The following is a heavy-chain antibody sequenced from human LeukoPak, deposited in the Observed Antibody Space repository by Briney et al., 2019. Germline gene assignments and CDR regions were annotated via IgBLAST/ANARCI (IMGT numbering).Heavy chain of an antibody. CDR1: GGTFSSYG. V-gene: IGHV1-18*01. J-gene: IGHJ3*02. CDR3: ARGGWLLEGYDAFDI. CDR2: ISAYNGNT. D-gene: IGHD3-22*01. Sequence: GSSVKVSCKASGGTFSSYGISWVRQAPGQGLEWMGWISAYNGNTNYAQKLQGRVTMTTDTSTSTAYMELRSLRSDDTAVYYCARGGWLLEGYDAFDIWGQGTMVTVSS.